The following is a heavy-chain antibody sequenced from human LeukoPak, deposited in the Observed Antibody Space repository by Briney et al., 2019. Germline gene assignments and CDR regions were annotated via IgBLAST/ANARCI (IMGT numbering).Heavy chain of an antibody. CDR3: ARGFLGHYSFHY. CDR1: GFTFSSYS. V-gene: IGHV3-21*01. CDR2: ISSSSSYI. J-gene: IGHJ4*02. Sequence: TGGSLRLSCAASGFTFSSYSMNWVRQAPGKGLEWVSSISSSSSYIYYADSVKGRFTISRDNAKNSLYLQMNSLRAEDTAVYYCARGFLGHYSFHYWGQGTLVTVSS. D-gene: IGHD3-16*01.